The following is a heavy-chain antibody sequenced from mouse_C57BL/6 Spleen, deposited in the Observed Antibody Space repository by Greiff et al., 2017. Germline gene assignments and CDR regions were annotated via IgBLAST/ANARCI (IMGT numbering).Heavy chain of an antibody. CDR1: GFTFSSYT. J-gene: IGHJ4*01. CDR2: ISGGGGNT. D-gene: IGHD1-3*01. CDR3: ARQGDFSYYAMDY. Sequence: EVHLVESGGGLVKPGGSLKLSCAASGFTFSSYTMSWVRQTPEKRLEWVATISGGGGNTYYPDSVKGRFTISRDNAKNTLYLQMSSLRSEDTALYYCARQGDFSYYAMDYWGQGTSVTVSS. V-gene: IGHV5-9*01.